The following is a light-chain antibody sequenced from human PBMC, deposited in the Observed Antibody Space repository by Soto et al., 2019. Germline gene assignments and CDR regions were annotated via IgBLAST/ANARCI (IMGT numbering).Light chain of an antibody. CDR3: SSYAGSNNLV. V-gene: IGLV2-8*01. CDR2: DVT. CDR1: SSDVGGYNY. J-gene: IGLJ2*01. Sequence: QSVLTQPPAASGSPGQSVTISCTGTSSDVGGYNYVSWYQQHPGKAPKLMIYDVTKRPSGVPDRFSGSRSGNTASLTVAGLHADDEADYYCSSYAGSNNLVFGGGTKVTVL.